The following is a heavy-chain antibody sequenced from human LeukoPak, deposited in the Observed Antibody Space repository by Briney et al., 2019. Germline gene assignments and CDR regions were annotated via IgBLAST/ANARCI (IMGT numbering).Heavy chain of an antibody. D-gene: IGHD6-19*01. CDR1: GYSISSGYY. V-gene: IGHV4-38-2*02. CDR2: IYHSGST. J-gene: IGHJ4*02. CDR3: ARGMAGDYLDY. Sequence: SETLSLTCTVSGYSISSGYYWGWIRQPPGKGLEWIGSIYHSGSTYYNPSLKSRVTISVDTSKNQFSLKLSSVTAADTAVYYCARGMAGDYLDYWGQGTLVTVSS.